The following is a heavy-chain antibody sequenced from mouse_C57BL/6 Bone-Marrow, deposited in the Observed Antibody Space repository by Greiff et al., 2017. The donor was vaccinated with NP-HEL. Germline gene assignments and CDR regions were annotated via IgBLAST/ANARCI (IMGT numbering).Heavy chain of an antibody. CDR1: GYTFTSYW. V-gene: IGHV1-5*01. CDR3: TREGDYPYYYAMDY. D-gene: IGHD2-4*01. J-gene: IGHJ4*01. CDR2: IYPGNSDT. Sequence: VHVKQSGTVLARPGASVKMSCKTSGYTFTSYWMHWVKQRPGQGLEWIGAIYPGNSDTSYNQKFKGKAKLTAVTSASTAYMELSSLTNEDSAVYYCTREGDYPYYYAMDYWGQGTSVTVSS.